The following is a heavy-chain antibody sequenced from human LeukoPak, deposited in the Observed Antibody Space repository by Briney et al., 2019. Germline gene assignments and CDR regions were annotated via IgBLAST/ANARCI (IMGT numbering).Heavy chain of an antibody. CDR3: ARDLGYCSSTSCYPWIDP. D-gene: IGHD2-2*01. V-gene: IGHV1-2*02. CDR1: GYTFTGYY. Sequence: ASVKVSCKASGYTFTGYYMHWVRQAPGQGLEWMGWISPNSGGTNYAQKFQGRVTMTRDTSISTAYMELSRLRSEDTAVYYCARDLGYCSSTSCYPWIDPWGQRTLVTVPS. J-gene: IGHJ5*02. CDR2: ISPNSGGT.